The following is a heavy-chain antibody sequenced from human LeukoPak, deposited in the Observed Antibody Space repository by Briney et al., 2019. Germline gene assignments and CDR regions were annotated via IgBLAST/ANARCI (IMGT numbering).Heavy chain of an antibody. D-gene: IGHD1-26*01. J-gene: IGHJ4*02. CDR1: GESISGYY. Sequence: SETLSLTCAVSGESISGYYWSWFRQPPGKGLEWIGEINHSGSTNYNPSLTSRATISVDASKNQFYLRMTSVIAADTAIYYCAKGRWEVPDYWGQGTLVFVSS. V-gene: IGHV4-34*01. CDR2: INHSGST. CDR3: AKGRWEVPDY.